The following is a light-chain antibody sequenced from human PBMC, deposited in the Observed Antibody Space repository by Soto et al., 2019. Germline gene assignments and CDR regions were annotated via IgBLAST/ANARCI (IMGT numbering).Light chain of an antibody. CDR3: NSFAGGAHVV. CDR1: SSDIGAYNC. CDR2: DVN. J-gene: IGLJ2*01. V-gene: IGLV2-8*01. Sequence: QSALAQPPSASGSPGQSVTISCTGTSSDIGAYNCVSWYQQYPGKAPKLIIYDVNQRPSGVPDRFSGSKSGNTASLTVSGLQAEDEAVYYCNSFAGGAHVVFGGGTKVTVL.